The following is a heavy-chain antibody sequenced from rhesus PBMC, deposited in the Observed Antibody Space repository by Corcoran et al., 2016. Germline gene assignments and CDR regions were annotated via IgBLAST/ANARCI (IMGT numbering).Heavy chain of an antibody. CDR2: IFSNSESN. V-gene: IGHV4S12*01. CDR1: GGSISSGYYY. D-gene: IGHD3-34*01. Sequence: QVQLQESGPGVVKPSETLSLTCAVSGGSISSGYYYWTWIRQPPGKGLEWIGGIFSNSESNLHNPSLKRRVTISKDTSKNQFSLTLTSVTAADTAVYYCATIPGDYYDVSMEVAYFDYWGQGVLVTVSS. CDR3: ATIPGDYYDVSMEVAYFDY. J-gene: IGHJ4*01.